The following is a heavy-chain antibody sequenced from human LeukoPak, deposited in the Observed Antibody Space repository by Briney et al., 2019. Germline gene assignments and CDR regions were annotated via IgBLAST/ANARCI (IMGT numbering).Heavy chain of an antibody. CDR1: GFTFSSYS. D-gene: IGHD3-10*01. V-gene: IGHV3-21*01. CDR3: ARGETPWGGRDYDYYMDV. Sequence: GGSLRLSCAASGFTFSSYSMNWVRQAPGKGLEWVSSISSSSRYIYYADSVKGRFTISRDNAKNSLYLQMNSLRAEDTAVYYCARGETPWGGRDYDYYMDVWGKGTTVSVSS. J-gene: IGHJ6*03. CDR2: ISSSSRYI.